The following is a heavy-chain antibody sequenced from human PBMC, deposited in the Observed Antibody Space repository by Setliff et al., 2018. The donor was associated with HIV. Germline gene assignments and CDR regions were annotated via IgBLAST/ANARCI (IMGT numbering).Heavy chain of an antibody. CDR1: GYTFTNYD. CDR2: VNPDSRNT. Sequence: GASVKVSCKPSGYTFTNYDINWVRQAAGQGLEWMGWVNPDSRNTGYAQRFEGSVTMTWDTSISTAYMELSSLRSDDTAVYYCARGAWYSSGWYSSRYMDVWGKGTTVTVSS. J-gene: IGHJ6*03. CDR3: ARGAWYSSGWYSSRYMDV. D-gene: IGHD6-19*01. V-gene: IGHV1-8*02.